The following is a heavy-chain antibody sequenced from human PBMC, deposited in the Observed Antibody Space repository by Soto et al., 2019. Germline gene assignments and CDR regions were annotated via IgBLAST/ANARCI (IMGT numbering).Heavy chain of an antibody. Sequence: GESLKISCKGSEYSFTSYWLGWVRKMPGKGLEWMGIIYPGDSDTRYSPSFQGQVTISADNSTSTAYLQWSSLKASDTAMYYFARSYYYDSRGYYPGRYYFDHWGQGTPVTVSS. CDR1: EYSFTSYW. J-gene: IGHJ4*02. CDR2: IYPGDSDT. CDR3: ARSYYYDSRGYYPGRYYFDH. D-gene: IGHD3-22*01. V-gene: IGHV5-51*01.